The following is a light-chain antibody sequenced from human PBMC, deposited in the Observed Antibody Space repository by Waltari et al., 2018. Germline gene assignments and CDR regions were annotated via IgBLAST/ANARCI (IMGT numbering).Light chain of an antibody. Sequence: QSVLTQPRSVSGSPGQSVAISCTGTSSDVGGYDYVSWYQQYPGKAPKVMIYGVYKRPSGVPDSFSGSKSGNTASLSISGLQAEDEADYYCCSYANSKWVFGGGTKLTVL. CDR1: SSDVGGYDY. CDR3: CSYANSKWV. V-gene: IGLV2-11*01. CDR2: GVY. J-gene: IGLJ3*02.